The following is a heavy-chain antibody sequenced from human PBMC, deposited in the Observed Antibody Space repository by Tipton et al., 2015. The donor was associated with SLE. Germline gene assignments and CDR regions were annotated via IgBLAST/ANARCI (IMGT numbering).Heavy chain of an antibody. V-gene: IGHV3-74*01. CDR3: AAGRELINWGDP. CDR2: INIDGGTT. J-gene: IGHJ5*02. D-gene: IGHD1-7*01. CDR1: GSTFSRYW. Sequence: SLRLSCAASGSTFSRYWMHWVRQAPGKGLVWVSRINIDGGTTSYVDSVEGRFTISRDNAKNTLDWQMNSLRAEDTAVYYCAAGRELINWGDPGGQGPRVTVSS.